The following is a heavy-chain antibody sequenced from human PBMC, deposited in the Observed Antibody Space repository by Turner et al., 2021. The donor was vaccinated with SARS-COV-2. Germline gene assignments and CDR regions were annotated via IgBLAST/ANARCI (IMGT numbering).Heavy chain of an antibody. CDR3: TRVGAAMNYYDSSAYFDY. D-gene: IGHD3-22*01. CDR2: INPSGGST. J-gene: IGHJ4*02. CDR1: GYTFSSYY. Sequence: QVQLVQSGAEVKKPGASVKVSCKASGYTFSSYYMHWVRQAPGQGLEWMGIINPSGGSTGYAQKFQGRVTMTRDTSTSTVYMELSSLRSEDTAVYYCTRVGAAMNYYDSSAYFDYWGQGTLVTVSS. V-gene: IGHV1-46*01.